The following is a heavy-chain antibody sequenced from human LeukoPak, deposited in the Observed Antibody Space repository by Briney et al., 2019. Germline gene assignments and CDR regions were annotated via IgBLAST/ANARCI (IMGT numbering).Heavy chain of an antibody. Sequence: GESLKISCKGSGYSFTSYWIGWVRQMPGKGLEWMGIICPGDSDTRYSPSFQGQVTISADKSISTAYLQWSSLKASDTAMYYCARCMTPYYDFWSGYCDWFDPWGQGTLVTVSS. J-gene: IGHJ5*02. D-gene: IGHD3-3*01. CDR2: ICPGDSDT. V-gene: IGHV5-51*01. CDR1: GYSFTSYW. CDR3: ARCMTPYYDFWSGYCDWFDP.